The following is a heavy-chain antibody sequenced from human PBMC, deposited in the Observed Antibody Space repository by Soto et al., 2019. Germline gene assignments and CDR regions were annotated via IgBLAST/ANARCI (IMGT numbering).Heavy chain of an antibody. CDR2: IIPIFGTA. CDR1: GGTFSSYA. D-gene: IGHD5-12*01. CDR3: ARSKGYAGPLIFDY. V-gene: IGHV1-69*06. Sequence: ASVKVSCKASGGTFSSYAISWVRQAPGQGLEWMGGIIPIFGTANYAQKFQGRVTITADKSTSTAYMELSSLRSEDTAVYYCARSKGYAGPLIFDYWGQGTLVTVSS. J-gene: IGHJ4*02.